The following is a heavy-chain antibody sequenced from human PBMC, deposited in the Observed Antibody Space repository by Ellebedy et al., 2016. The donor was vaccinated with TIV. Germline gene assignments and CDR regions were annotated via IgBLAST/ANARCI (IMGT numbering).Heavy chain of an antibody. CDR1: GESFSVHF. CDR3: VRGLSTGGTFGGYDS. Sequence: SETLSLTCAVDGESFSVHFWTWIRQPPGKGLEWIGEINQSGSTNFNPSLKGRVITSIDSSNNQFSLRLTSVTAADTAVYYCVRGLSTGGTFGGYDSWGQGMQVSVSS. D-gene: IGHD6-13*01. CDR2: INQSGST. V-gene: IGHV4-34*01. J-gene: IGHJ4*02.